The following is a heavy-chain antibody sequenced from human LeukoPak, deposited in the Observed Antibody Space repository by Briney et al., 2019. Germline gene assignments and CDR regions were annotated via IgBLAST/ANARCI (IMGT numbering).Heavy chain of an antibody. D-gene: IGHD5-18*01. Sequence: PSETLSLTCTVSGGSISSYYWSWIRQPAGKGLEWIGRIYTSGSTNHNPSLKSRVTMSVDTSKNQFSLKLSSVTAADTAVYYCARDSLLRGYSYGFFYFDYWGQGTLVTVSS. CDR3: ARDSLLRGYSYGFFYFDY. CDR2: IYTSGST. J-gene: IGHJ4*02. V-gene: IGHV4-4*07. CDR1: GGSISSYY.